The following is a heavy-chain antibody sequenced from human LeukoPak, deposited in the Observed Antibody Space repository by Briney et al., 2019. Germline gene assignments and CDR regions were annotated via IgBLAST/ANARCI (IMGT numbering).Heavy chain of an antibody. D-gene: IGHD3-10*01. CDR2: IYYSGST. CDR3: ARSGSSYYSPNFDS. V-gene: IGHV4-31*03. Sequence: SETLSLTCTVSGGSISSGGYYWSWIRQHPGKGLEWIGYIYYSGSTYYNPSLKSRVTISVDTSKNQFSLKLSSVSAADSAVYYCARSGSSYYSPNFDSWGQGTLVTVSS. J-gene: IGHJ4*02. CDR1: GGSISSGGYY.